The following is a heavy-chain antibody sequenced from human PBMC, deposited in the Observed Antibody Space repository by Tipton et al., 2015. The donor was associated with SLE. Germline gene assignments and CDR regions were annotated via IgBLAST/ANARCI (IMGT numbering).Heavy chain of an antibody. V-gene: IGHV4-39*07. Sequence: TLSLTCTVSGGSISSGDYYWSWIRQPPGKGLEWIRSIYYSGSTYYNPSLKSRVTISVDTSKNQFSLKLSSVTAADTAEYYCARERTTVTNYYYYGMDVWGQGTTVTVSS. CDR3: ARERTTVTNYYYYGMDV. CDR2: IYYSGST. CDR1: GGSISSGDYY. D-gene: IGHD4-17*01. J-gene: IGHJ6*02.